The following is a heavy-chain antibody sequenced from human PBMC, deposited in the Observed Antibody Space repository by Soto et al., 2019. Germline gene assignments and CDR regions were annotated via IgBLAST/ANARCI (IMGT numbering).Heavy chain of an antibody. J-gene: IGHJ6*02. V-gene: IGHV3-33*01. Sequence: GGSLRLSCAASGFTFSSYGMHWVRQAPGKGLEWVAVIWYDGSNKYYADSVKGRFTISRDNSKNTLYLQMNSLRAEDTAVYYCARESLLYYGSGSYYYYYGMDVWGQGTTVTVSS. CDR2: IWYDGSNK. CDR1: GFTFSSYG. D-gene: IGHD3-10*01. CDR3: ARESLLYYGSGSYYYYYGMDV.